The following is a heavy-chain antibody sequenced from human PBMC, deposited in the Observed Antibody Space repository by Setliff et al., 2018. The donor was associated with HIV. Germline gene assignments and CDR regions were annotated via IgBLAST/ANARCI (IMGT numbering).Heavy chain of an antibody. CDR1: GFSISSRYY. Sequence: SETLSLTCDVSGFSISSRYYWGWIRQSPGKGLEWIGNIYHTGSSYYNPSLNDRATISLDTSKNQFSLKLKSVTTADTAVYYCARMYSGYDWSPAGARTRYFDYWGQGTLVTVSS. D-gene: IGHD5-12*01. J-gene: IGHJ4*02. CDR2: IYHTGSS. CDR3: ARMYSGYDWSPAGARTRYFDY. V-gene: IGHV4-38-2*01.